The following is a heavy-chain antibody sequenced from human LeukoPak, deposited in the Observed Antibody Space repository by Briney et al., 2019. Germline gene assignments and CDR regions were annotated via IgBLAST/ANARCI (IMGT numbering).Heavy chain of an antibody. CDR2: INPNSGGT. J-gene: IGHJ6*02. Sequence: ASVKVSCKASGYTFTGYYLHWVRQAPGQGLEWVGWINPNSGGTNYAQNFQGRVTMTRDTSISTAYMELSRLRSDDTAVYYCARSLLLNYYYYGMDVWGQGTTVTVSS. D-gene: IGHD3-16*01. CDR1: GYTFTGYY. CDR3: ARSLLLNYYYYGMDV. V-gene: IGHV1-2*02.